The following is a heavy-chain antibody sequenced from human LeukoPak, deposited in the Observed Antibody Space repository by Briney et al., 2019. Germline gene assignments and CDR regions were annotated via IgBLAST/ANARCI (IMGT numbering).Heavy chain of an antibody. CDR3: AKGYCSSTSCYAEYFQH. Sequence: PGGSLRLSCAAAGFTFSSFGMYWVRQTAGKGLEWVAFIRYDGNYKNYADSVKGRFTISRDNSKNTLYLQMNSLRAEDTAVYYCAKGYCSSTSCYAEYFQHWGQGTLVTVSS. J-gene: IGHJ1*01. CDR1: GFTFSSFG. CDR2: IRYDGNYK. V-gene: IGHV3-30*02. D-gene: IGHD2-2*01.